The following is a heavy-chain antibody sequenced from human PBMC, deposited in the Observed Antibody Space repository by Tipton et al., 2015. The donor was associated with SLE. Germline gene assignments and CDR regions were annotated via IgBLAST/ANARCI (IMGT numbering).Heavy chain of an antibody. CDR1: GFTFSTHW. D-gene: IGHD3-16*01. CDR3: ICWGPWYVGQ. V-gene: IGHV3-7*05. CDR2: IKGDGSDK. J-gene: IGHJ4*02. Sequence: GSLRLSCEASGFTFSTHWMGWVRQAPGKGLEWVANIKGDGSDKHSDDSVKGRFTISRDNAKNLLYLQMSSLRVEDTAVYYCICWGPWYVGQWGQGTLVTVSS.